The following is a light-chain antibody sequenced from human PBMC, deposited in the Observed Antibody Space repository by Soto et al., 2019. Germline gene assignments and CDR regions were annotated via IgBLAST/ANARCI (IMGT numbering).Light chain of an antibody. J-gene: IGLJ2*01. CDR3: QTWGTGIQV. V-gene: IGLV4-69*01. CDR1: SGHSSYT. CDR2: LNSDGSH. Sequence: QAVVTQSPSASASLGASVKLTCTLSSGHSSYTIIWHQQQPEKGPRYLMKLNSDGSHTKGDGIPDRFSGSSSGAERYLTISSLQSEDEADYYCQTWGTGIQVFGGGTQLTVL.